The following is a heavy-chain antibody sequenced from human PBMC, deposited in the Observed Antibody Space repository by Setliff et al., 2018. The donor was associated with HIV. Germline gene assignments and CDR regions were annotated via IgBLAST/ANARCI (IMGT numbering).Heavy chain of an antibody. V-gene: IGHV4-61*02. CDR2: VYFSGST. J-gene: IGHJ5*02. CDR3: ARGFGSLDP. Sequence: SETLSLTCSVSGASITSGIYYWAWIRQPAGKGLEFIGRVYFSGSTNYNPSLKSRVTISLDTSKNRFSLNLRSVTAADTAVYYCARGFGSLDPWGKGTLGTAPQ. D-gene: IGHD1-26*01. CDR1: GASITSGIYY.